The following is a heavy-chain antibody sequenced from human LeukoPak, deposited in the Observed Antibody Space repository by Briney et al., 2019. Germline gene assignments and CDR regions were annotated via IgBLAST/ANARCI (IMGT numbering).Heavy chain of an antibody. CDR3: TKDHDGMHA. Sequence: GGSLRLSCAASGFTFSSNAMSWVRQAPGKGLEWVSVISVSGSRAYYADFVKGRFTVSRDNSKNTVLLQMNSLRVEDTAVYYCTKDHDGMHAWGQGTTVIVSS. J-gene: IGHJ6*02. V-gene: IGHV3-23*01. CDR1: GFTFSSNA. CDR2: ISVSGSRA.